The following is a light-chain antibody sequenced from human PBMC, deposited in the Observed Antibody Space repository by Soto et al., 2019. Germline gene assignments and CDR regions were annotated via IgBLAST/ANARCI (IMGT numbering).Light chain of an antibody. Sequence: QSVLTQPASVSGSPGQSITISCTGTSSDVGDYDYVSWYQQYPGQAPKLMIFDVSNRPSGVSNRFSGSKSGNTASLTISGLQAEDEADYYCSSYTSSSTAVFGGGTKLTVL. CDR2: DVS. J-gene: IGLJ2*01. CDR1: SSDVGDYDY. V-gene: IGLV2-14*01. CDR3: SSYTSSSTAV.